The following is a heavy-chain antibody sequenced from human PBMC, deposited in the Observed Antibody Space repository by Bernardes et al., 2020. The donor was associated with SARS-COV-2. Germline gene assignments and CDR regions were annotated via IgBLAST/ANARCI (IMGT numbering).Heavy chain of an antibody. Sequence: SETLSLTCTVSGGSISSSSYYWGWIRQPPGKGLEWIGSIYYSGSTYYNPSLKSRVTISVDTSKNQFSLKLSSVTAADTAVYYCARQGRWLTFPHPNYYFDYWGQGTLVTVSS. D-gene: IGHD5-12*01. CDR3: ARQGRWLTFPHPNYYFDY. CDR1: GGSISSSSYY. CDR2: IYYSGST. V-gene: IGHV4-39*01. J-gene: IGHJ4*02.